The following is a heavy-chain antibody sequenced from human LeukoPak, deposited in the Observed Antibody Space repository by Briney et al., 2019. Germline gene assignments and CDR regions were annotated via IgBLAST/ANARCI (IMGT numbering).Heavy chain of an antibody. D-gene: IGHD5-24*01. J-gene: IGHJ4*02. Sequence: GGSLRLSCVASGFSFSDHWMNWFRQAPGKGLEWVATIKKGGSEQYYVDSMKGRLTISRDNAKNSVYLQIHNLRAEDTAVYYCARDLGWLQSDYWGQGTLVTVSS. V-gene: IGHV3-7*01. CDR1: GFSFSDHW. CDR2: IKKGGSEQ. CDR3: ARDLGWLQSDY.